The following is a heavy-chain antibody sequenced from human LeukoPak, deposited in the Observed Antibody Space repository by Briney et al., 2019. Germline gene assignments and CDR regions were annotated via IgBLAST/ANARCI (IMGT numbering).Heavy chain of an antibody. CDR3: ANLRGRGAYACSGASCYSY. D-gene: IGHD2-15*01. CDR2: IVGHSDNT. V-gene: IGHV3-23*01. Sequence: GGSLRLSCAASGFTFNIYAMSWVRQAPGKGLEWVSAIVGHSDNTYYADSVKGRFTIYRDNSHNAVFLQMHSLAAEDTAVYYCANLRGRGAYACSGASCYSYWGQGTLVTVSP. CDR1: GFTFNIYA. J-gene: IGHJ4*02.